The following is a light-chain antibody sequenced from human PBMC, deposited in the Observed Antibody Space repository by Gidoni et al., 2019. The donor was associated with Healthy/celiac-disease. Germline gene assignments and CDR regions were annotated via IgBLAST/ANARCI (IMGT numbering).Light chain of an antibody. Sequence: EIVMTQSPATLSLSPGERATLSCRASQSVSSSYLSWYQQKPGQAPRLLIYGASTRATGIPARFSGSGSGTDFTLTISSLQPEDFAVYYCQQDYNLPWTFGQGTKAEIK. V-gene: IGKV3D-7*01. CDR3: QQDYNLPWT. CDR1: QSVSSSY. CDR2: GAS. J-gene: IGKJ1*01.